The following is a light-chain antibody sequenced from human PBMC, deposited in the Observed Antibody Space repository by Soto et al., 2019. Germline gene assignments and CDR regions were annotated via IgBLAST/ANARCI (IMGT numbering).Light chain of an antibody. V-gene: IGKV3-20*01. J-gene: IGKJ2*01. Sequence: EIVLTQSPGTLSLSPGERATLSCRASQSVSSSYLAWYQQKPGQARRLLIYGASSRASGIPDRFSGSGPGTDLTLTISRLEHDDFAVYDCLLYGSTPYTFGEGTKQEI. CDR2: GAS. CDR3: LLYGSTPYT. CDR1: QSVSSSY.